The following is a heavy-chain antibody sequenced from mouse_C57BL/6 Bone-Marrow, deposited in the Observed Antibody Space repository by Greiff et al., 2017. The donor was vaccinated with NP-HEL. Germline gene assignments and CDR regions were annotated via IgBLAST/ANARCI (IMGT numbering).Heavy chain of an antibody. D-gene: IGHD1-1*01. Sequence: DVKLVESGGGLVQPGGSLSLSCAASGFTFTDYYMSWVRQPPGKALEWLGFIRNKANGYTTEYSASVKGRFTISRDNSQSILYLQMNALRAEDSATYYCARGITTVVAPYYYAMDYWGQGTSVTVSS. CDR1: GFTFTDYY. CDR3: ARGITTVVAPYYYAMDY. J-gene: IGHJ4*01. V-gene: IGHV7-3*01. CDR2: IRNKANGYTT.